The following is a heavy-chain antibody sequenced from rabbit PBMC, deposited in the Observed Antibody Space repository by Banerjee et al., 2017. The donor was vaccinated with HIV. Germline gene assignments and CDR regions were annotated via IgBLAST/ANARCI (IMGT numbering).Heavy chain of an antibody. CDR1: GFSFSSGYD. J-gene: IGHJ4*01. CDR3: ARDLAGVIGWNFDL. Sequence: QSLEESGGDLVKTGASLTLTCTASGFSFSSGYDMCWVRQAPGKGLEWIACIYAGSSANTYYASWAKGRFTISKTSSTTVTLQMTSLTAADKATYFCARDLAGVIGWNFDLWGPGTLVTVS. CDR2: IYAGSSANT. V-gene: IGHV1S40*01. D-gene: IGHD4-1*01.